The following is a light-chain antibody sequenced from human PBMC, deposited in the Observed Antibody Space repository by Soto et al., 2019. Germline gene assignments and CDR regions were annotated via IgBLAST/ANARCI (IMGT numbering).Light chain of an antibody. CDR3: QQYGNSPAIT. Sequence: IVLTKSPGTLSFSPGASATLSCNAIQSVSASYLAWYQQKPGQAPRLLIYAASSRATGIPDRFSGSGSGTDFTLIVSRLEPEDFAVYYCQQYGNSPAITFGQGTRLEIK. V-gene: IGKV3-20*01. CDR2: AAS. J-gene: IGKJ5*01. CDR1: QSVSASY.